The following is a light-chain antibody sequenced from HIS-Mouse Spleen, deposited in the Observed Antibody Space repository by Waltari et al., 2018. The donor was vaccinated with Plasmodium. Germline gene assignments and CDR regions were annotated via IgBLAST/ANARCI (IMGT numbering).Light chain of an antibody. CDR2: EGS. Sequence: QSALTQPASVSGSPGQSITISCTGTSSAVGSYNLVSWYQQHPGKAPKPMIYEGSKRPSGVSNRFFGSKSGNTASLTISGLQAEDEADYYCCSYAGSSTNWVFGGGTKLTVL. J-gene: IGLJ3*02. V-gene: IGLV2-23*01. CDR3: CSYAGSSTNWV. CDR1: SSAVGSYNL.